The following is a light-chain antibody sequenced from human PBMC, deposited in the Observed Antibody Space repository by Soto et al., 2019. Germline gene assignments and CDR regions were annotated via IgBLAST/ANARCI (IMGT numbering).Light chain of an antibody. J-gene: IGLJ2*01. CDR1: SSNIGAGYD. CDR3: QSYDSSLSGHVV. V-gene: IGLV1-40*01. CDR2: ANN. Sequence: QSVLTQPPSVSGAPGQRVTISCTGSSSNIGAGYDVHWYQQLPGTAPKLLIYANNNRPSGVPDRFSGSKSGTSASLAITGLQAEDEADYYCQSYDSSLSGHVVFGGGTNVTVL.